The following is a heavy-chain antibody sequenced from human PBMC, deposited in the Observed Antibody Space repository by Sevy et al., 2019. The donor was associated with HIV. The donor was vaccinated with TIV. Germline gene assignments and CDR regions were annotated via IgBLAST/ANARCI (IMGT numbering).Heavy chain of an antibody. CDR3: ARHCTGSSCSHAFNI. D-gene: IGHD2-15*01. CDR1: GRSFSGYY. CDR2: INHSGGT. J-gene: IGHJ3*02. Sequence: SETLSLTCAVYGRSFSGYYWSWIRQPPGKRLEWIGEINHSGGTNYNPSLKSRVTISVDTSKNQFSLKLNSVTAADTAVYYCARHCTGSSCSHAFNIWGQGIMVTVSS. V-gene: IGHV4-34*01.